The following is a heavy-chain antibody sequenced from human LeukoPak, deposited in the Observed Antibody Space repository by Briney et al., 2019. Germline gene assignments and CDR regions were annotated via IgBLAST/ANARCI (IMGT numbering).Heavy chain of an antibody. CDR3: AVGFDYYDSSAYPY. V-gene: IGHV3-23*01. D-gene: IGHD3-22*01. J-gene: IGHJ4*02. CDR2: IRGSGGST. Sequence: GGTLRLSCAASGFTFNSYGMSWVRQAPGKGLEWVSGIRGSGGSTYYADSVKGRFTISRDNSKNTLYLQMNSLRAEDTAVYYCAVGFDYYDSSAYPYWGQGTLVTVSS. CDR1: GFTFNSYG.